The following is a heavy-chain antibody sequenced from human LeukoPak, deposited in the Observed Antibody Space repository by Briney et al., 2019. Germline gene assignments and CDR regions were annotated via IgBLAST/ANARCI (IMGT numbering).Heavy chain of an antibody. CDR1: GFTFSDYA. J-gene: IGHJ4*02. CDR3: AKGGPFYGSGSYYTQCYFDY. V-gene: IGHV3-23*01. Sequence: GGSLRLSCAASGFTFSDYAMCWVRQAPGKGLEWVSAISGSGGSTYYADSVKGRFTISRDNSKNTLYLQMNSLRAEDTAVYYCAKGGPFYGSGSYYTQCYFDYWGQGTLVTVSS. CDR2: ISGSGGST. D-gene: IGHD3-10*01.